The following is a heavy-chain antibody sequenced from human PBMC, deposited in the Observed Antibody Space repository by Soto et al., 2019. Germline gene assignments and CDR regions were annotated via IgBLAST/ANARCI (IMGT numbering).Heavy chain of an antibody. CDR2: INPRDGRT. J-gene: IGHJ6*02. CDR3: ATDGRYSSSFYGMDV. D-gene: IGHD6-13*01. V-gene: IGHV1-46*01. Sequence: ASVKVSCKASGYTFTSYYMHWVRQAPGQGLEWMGIINPRDGRTSYAQKFQGRVTMTEDTSTDTAYMELSSLRSEDTAVYYCATDGRYSSSFYGMDVWGQGTTVTVS. CDR1: GYTFTSYY.